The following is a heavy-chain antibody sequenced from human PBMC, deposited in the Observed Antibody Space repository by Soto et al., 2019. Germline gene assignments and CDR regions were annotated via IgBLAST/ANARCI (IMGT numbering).Heavy chain of an antibody. CDR1: GGSFSGYY. Sequence: QVQLQQWGAGLLKPSETLSLTCAVYGGSFSGYYWSWIRQPPGKGLEWIGEINHSGSSNYNPSLKSRVTTSVDTSKNQFSLKLSSVTAADTAVYYCARKGHYYGSGSYYPYWGQGTLVTVSS. J-gene: IGHJ4*02. D-gene: IGHD3-10*01. CDR2: INHSGSS. CDR3: ARKGHYYGSGSYYPY. V-gene: IGHV4-34*01.